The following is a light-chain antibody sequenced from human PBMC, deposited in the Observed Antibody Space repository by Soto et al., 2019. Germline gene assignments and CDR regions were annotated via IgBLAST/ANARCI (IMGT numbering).Light chain of an antibody. Sequence: DIVMTQSPDSLAVSLGEMATINCKSSQSVAYTSNKKTYVAWYQQKEGQPPKLLLYWSSTRASGVPDRFSGSGSGTDFTLTISSLQAEDVAVYYCQQYYSPLWTFGQGTKVQIK. CDR2: WSS. CDR3: QQYYSPLWT. CDR1: QSVAYTSNKKTY. V-gene: IGKV4-1*01. J-gene: IGKJ1*01.